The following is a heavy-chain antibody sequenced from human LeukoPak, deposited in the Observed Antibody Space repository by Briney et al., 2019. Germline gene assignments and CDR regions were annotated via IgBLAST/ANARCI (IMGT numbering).Heavy chain of an antibody. CDR3: ARDYWSMVRGVSDWFDP. J-gene: IGHJ5*02. CDR1: GYTFTSYA. CDR2: INAGNGNT. V-gene: IGHV1-3*01. D-gene: IGHD3-10*01. Sequence: ASVKVSCKASGYTFTSYAMHWVRQAPGQRLEWMGWINAGNGNTKYSQKFQGRVTITRDTSASTAYMELSSLRSEDTAVYYCARDYWSMVRGVSDWFDPWGQGTLVTVSS.